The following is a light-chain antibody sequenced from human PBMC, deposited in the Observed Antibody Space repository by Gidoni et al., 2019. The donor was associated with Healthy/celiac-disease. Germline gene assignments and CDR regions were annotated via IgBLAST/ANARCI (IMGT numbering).Light chain of an antibody. CDR2: KDS. Sequence: SYELTQPPSVSVSPGQTARITCSGDALPNQYAYWYQQKPGQAPVLVIYKDSERPSGSPERFSGSSSGTTVTLTISGVQAEDEADYYCQSADSSGTGVVFGGGTKLTVL. V-gene: IGLV3-25*03. CDR3: QSADSSGTGVV. J-gene: IGLJ2*01. CDR1: ALPNQY.